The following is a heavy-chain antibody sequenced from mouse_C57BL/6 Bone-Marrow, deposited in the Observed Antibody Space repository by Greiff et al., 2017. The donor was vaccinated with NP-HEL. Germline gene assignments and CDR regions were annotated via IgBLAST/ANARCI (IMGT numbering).Heavy chain of an antibody. D-gene: IGHD1-1*01. Sequence: EVKLMESGGGLVQPGGSLKLSCAASGFTFSDYYMYWVRQTPEKRLEWVAYISNGGGSTYYPDTVKGRFTISRDNAKNTLYLQMSRLKSEDTAMYYCARLLRAYWGQGTLVTVSA. J-gene: IGHJ3*01. CDR3: ARLLRAY. V-gene: IGHV5-12*01. CDR2: ISNGGGST. CDR1: GFTFSDYY.